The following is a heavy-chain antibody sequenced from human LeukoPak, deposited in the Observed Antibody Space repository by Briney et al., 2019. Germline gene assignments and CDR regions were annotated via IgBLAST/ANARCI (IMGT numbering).Heavy chain of an antibody. J-gene: IGHJ4*02. Sequence: SGGSLRLSCAASGFTFSSYGMHWVRQAPGKGLEWVAVISYDGSNKYYADSVKGRFTISRDNSKNTLYLQMNSLRAEDTAVYYCAKGRDGYKSWGQGTLVTVSS. V-gene: IGHV3-30*18. CDR3: AKGRDGYKS. D-gene: IGHD5-24*01. CDR2: ISYDGSNK. CDR1: GFTFSSYG.